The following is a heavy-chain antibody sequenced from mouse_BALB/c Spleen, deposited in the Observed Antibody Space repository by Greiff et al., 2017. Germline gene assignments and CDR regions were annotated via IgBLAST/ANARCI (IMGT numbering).Heavy chain of an antibody. J-gene: IGHJ4*01. V-gene: IGHV14-3*02. CDR1: GFNIKDTY. Sequence: EVQGVESGAELVKPGASVKLSCTASGFNIKDTYMHWVKQRPEQGLEWIGRIDPANGNTKYDPKFQGKATITADTSSNTAYLQLSSLTSEDTAVYYCARGVYYAMDYWGQGTSVTVSS. CDR2: IDPANGNT. CDR3: ARGVYYAMDY.